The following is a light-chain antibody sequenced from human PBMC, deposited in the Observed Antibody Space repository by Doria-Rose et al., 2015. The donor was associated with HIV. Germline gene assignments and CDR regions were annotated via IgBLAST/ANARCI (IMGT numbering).Light chain of an antibody. CDR2: WAS. J-gene: IGKJ3*01. CDR3: QQYYDTPS. Sequence: EIVLTQSPESLGMSLGESATLNCKSNQSLLYTSTNYLAWYQQKPGQPPKLLIYWASTRQSGVPARFSGSGSGTDFTLTISSLEAEDVAVYYCQQYYDTPSFGPGTTVDIK. CDR1: QSLLYTSTNY. V-gene: IGKV4-1*01.